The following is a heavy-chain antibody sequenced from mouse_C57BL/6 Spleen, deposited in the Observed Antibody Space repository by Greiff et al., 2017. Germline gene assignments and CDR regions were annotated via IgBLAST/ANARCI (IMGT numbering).Heavy chain of an antibody. V-gene: IGHV1-69*01. Sequence: QVQLQQPGAELVMPGASVKLSCKASGYTFTSYWMHWVKQRPGQGLERIGEIDPSDSYTNYNQKFKGKSTLTVDKSSSTAYMQLSSLTSEDSAVYYCASFHYYGSGDAMDYWGQGTSVTVSS. D-gene: IGHD1-1*01. CDR3: ASFHYYGSGDAMDY. CDR1: GYTFTSYW. J-gene: IGHJ4*01. CDR2: IDPSDSYT.